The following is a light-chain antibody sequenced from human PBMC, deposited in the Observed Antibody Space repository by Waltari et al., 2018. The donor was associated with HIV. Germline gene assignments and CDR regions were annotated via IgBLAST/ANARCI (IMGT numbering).Light chain of an antibody. CDR3: SSYAGSVRGV. CDR1: SSDVGGYNF. CDR2: EVS. V-gene: IGLV2-8*01. Sequence: QSALTQPPSASGSPGQSVTISCTGTSSDVGGYNFVSWYQQHPGKAPKLMIYEVSKRPSGVPDRFSGSKSGNTASLTVSGLQAEDEADYYCSSYAGSVRGVFGTGTKVTVL. J-gene: IGLJ1*01.